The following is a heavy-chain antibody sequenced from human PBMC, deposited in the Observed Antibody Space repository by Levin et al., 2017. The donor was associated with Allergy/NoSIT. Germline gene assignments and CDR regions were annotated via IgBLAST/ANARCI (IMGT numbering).Heavy chain of an antibody. CDR3: ATVRELLFGS. D-gene: IGHD1-7*01. Sequence: SQTLSLPCAVYGVSFRASYWSWIRQPPGKGLEWIGEINHSGSTNYNPSLKSRVTISVDTSKSQFSLKLTSVTAADTAVYYCATVRELLFGSWGQGTLVTVSS. CDR1: GVSFRASY. V-gene: IGHV4-34*01. J-gene: IGHJ4*02. CDR2: INHSGST.